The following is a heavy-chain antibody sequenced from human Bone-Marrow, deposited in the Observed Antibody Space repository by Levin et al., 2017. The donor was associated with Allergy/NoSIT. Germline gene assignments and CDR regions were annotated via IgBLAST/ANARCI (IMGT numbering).Heavy chain of an antibody. CDR1: GFTFSSYG. V-gene: IGHV3-30*18. CDR2: ISYDGSNK. D-gene: IGHD6-6*01. J-gene: IGHJ6*02. Sequence: GGSLRLSCAASGFTFSSYGMHWVRQAPGKGLEWVAVISYDGSNKYYADSVKGRFTISRDNSKNTLYLQMNSLRAEDTAVYYCAKGSSSSSGGENYYYGMDVWGQGTTVTVSS. CDR3: AKGSSSSSGGENYYYGMDV.